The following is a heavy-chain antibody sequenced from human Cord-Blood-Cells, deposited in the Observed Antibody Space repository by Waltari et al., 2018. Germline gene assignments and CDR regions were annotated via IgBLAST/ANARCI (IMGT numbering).Heavy chain of an antibody. V-gene: IGHV3-7*01. CDR3: ARSRIARDAFDI. Sequence: EVQLAESGGGLVQPGGSLSLSCAASGFTFSSYWMRWVRQAPGKGLEWVANIKQEGSEKYYVDSVKGRFTISRDNAKNSLYLQMNSLRAEDTAVYYCARSRIARDAFDIWGQGTMVTVSS. D-gene: IGHD2-15*01. CDR1: GFTFSSYW. J-gene: IGHJ3*02. CDR2: IKQEGSEK.